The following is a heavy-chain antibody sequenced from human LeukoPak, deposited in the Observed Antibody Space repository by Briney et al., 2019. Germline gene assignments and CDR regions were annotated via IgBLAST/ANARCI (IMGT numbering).Heavy chain of an antibody. CDR2: ISAYNGNT. CDR1: GYTLTSYT. Sequence: APVKVSSTSSGYTLTSYTISWVRQAPGQGLEWMGWISAYNGNTKYAQKFQGRVTLTTDTSTSTAYMDLRRLRSDDTAVYYCARGLGVPYYDGFGLYADYWGQRTLFTVSS. J-gene: IGHJ4*02. CDR3: ARGLGVPYYDGFGLYADY. D-gene: IGHD3-22*01. V-gene: IGHV1-18*01.